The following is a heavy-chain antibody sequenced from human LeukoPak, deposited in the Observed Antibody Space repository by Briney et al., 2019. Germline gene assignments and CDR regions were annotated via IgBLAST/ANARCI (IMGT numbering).Heavy chain of an antibody. V-gene: IGHV3-7*01. Sequence: GGSLRLSCAASGFTFSYYWMSWVRQAPGKGLEWVASISENGRAKPYVASVRGRFTISRDNTKNSLYLQMNSLRVEDTAVYYCARGGAAAARKRGIDYWGQGTLVTVSS. CDR2: ISENGRAK. J-gene: IGHJ4*02. CDR3: ARGGAAAARKRGIDY. D-gene: IGHD6-13*01. CDR1: GFTFSYYW.